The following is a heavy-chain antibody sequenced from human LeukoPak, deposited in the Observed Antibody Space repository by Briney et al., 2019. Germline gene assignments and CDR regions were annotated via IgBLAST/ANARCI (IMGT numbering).Heavy chain of an antibody. J-gene: IGHJ6*02. CDR3: ARDEGYCSRTSCYGASKGMDV. V-gene: IGHV3-53*05. Sequence: GGSLRLSCAASEFTVGSNNMSGVGRAPGKGLEGASVTYAGGSTYYADSVKGRFTISRDNSKNTLYLQMNSLRAEDTAVYYCARDEGYCSRTSCYGASKGMDVWGQGTAVIVSS. CDR2: TYAGGST. D-gene: IGHD2-2*01. CDR1: EFTVGSNN.